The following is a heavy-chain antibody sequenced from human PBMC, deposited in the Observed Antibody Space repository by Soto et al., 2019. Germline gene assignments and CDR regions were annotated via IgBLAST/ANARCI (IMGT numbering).Heavy chain of an antibody. CDR1: GFTFNIYA. J-gene: IGHJ1*01. CDR2: ISGSATFT. CDR3: TKDRARESGYYVGAQEYFQH. V-gene: IGHV3-23*01. Sequence: EVQLLESGGGLVQPGGSLRLSCAASGFTFNIYAMSWVRQAPGRGLGWVSAISGSATFTYYADSVKGRFTISRDNSKNTLFLQMNSLRAEDTALYYCTKDRARESGYYVGAQEYFQHWGQGTLVTVSS. D-gene: IGHD5-12*01.